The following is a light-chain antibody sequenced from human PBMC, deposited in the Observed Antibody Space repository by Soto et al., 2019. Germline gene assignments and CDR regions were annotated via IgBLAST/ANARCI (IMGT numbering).Light chain of an antibody. CDR1: SSDVGGYNY. V-gene: IGLV2-14*03. J-gene: IGLJ1*01. CDR2: DVS. Sequence: QSALTQPASVSGSPGQSITISCTGTSSDVGGYNYVSWYQQHPGKAPELMIYDVSSRPSGVSSRFSGSKSGNTASLTISGLLAEDEADYYCSSYTSGSTYVLGTGTKVTV. CDR3: SSYTSGSTYV.